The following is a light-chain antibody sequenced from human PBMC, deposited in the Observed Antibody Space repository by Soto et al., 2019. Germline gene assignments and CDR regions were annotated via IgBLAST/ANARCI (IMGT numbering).Light chain of an antibody. V-gene: IGKV3-15*01. CDR1: QSVSTN. J-gene: IGKJ2*01. Sequence: EIVMTQSPVTLSVSPGERATLSCRASQSVSTNLAWYQQKPGQAPRLLIYATSTRATGIPARFSGSGSGTEFTLTIRSLQSEDFAIYYCQQYNNWPYTFGQGTKLEIK. CDR2: ATS. CDR3: QQYNNWPYT.